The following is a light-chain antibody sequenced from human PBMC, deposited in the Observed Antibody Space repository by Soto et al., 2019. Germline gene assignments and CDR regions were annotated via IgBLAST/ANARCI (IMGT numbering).Light chain of an antibody. Sequence: QSVLTQPPSASGSPGQSITISCTGTSSDVGAYNYVSWYQQHPDKAPKLMIHEVSKRPSGVPDRFSASKSGNTASLTVSGLQAEDEADYYCSSHGGSDNFYVFGTGTKVIAL. CDR3: SSHGGSDNFYV. CDR1: SSDVGAYNY. J-gene: IGLJ1*01. CDR2: EVS. V-gene: IGLV2-8*01.